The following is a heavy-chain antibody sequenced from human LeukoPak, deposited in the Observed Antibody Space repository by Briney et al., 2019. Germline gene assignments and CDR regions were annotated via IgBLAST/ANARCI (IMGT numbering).Heavy chain of an antibody. Sequence: ASVKVSCKASGYTSTSYYMHWVRQAPGQGLEWMGIINPSGGSTSYAQKFQGRVTMTRDTSTSTVYMELSSLRSEDTAVYYCARDYGSGSYAYYYGMDVWGQGTTVTVSS. CDR3: ARDYGSGSYAYYYGMDV. J-gene: IGHJ6*02. CDR2: INPSGGST. CDR1: GYTSTSYY. V-gene: IGHV1-46*01. D-gene: IGHD3-10*01.